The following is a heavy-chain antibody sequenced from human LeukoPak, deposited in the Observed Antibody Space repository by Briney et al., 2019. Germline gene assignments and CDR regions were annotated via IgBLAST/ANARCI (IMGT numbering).Heavy chain of an antibody. CDR3: ARDHYDSSSASLDY. D-gene: IGHD3-22*01. Sequence: GGSLRLSCAASGFTFSSYGMHWVRQAPGKGLEWVAVISYDGSNKYYADSVKGRFTISRDNSKNTLYLQMNSLRAEDAAVYFCARDHYDSSSASLDYWGQGTLVTVSS. J-gene: IGHJ4*02. CDR1: GFTFSSYG. CDR2: ISYDGSNK. V-gene: IGHV3-30*03.